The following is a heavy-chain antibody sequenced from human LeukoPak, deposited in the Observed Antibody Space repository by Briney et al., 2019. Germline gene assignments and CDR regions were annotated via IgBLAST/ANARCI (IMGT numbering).Heavy chain of an antibody. D-gene: IGHD3-22*01. CDR3: ARDRGEGYYDSSGYFDY. J-gene: IGHJ4*02. CDR2: LYSGGNT. CDR1: GFLVSSNY. V-gene: IGHV3-53*01. Sequence: GGSLRLSCAASGFLVSSNYMSWVRQAPGKGLEWVSVLYSGGNTYYADSVKGRFTISRDNAKNSLYLQMNSLRDEDTAVYYCARDRGEGYYDSSGYFDYWGQGTLVTVSS.